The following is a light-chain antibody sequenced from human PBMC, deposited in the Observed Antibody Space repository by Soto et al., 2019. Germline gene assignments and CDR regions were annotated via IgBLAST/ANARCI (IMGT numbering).Light chain of an antibody. CDR3: LPHNGYPPST. V-gene: IGKV1-17*03. CDR1: QDIGSY. CDR2: GAS. J-gene: IGKJ2*01. Sequence: DTQMTQSPSAMSASVGDRITITCRASQDIGSYLAWFQQKPGKAPQRLIYGASTLQSGVPSRFNGSGNWNEFPPTISSLQPEDFGTYYRLPHNGYPPSTFGQGTKVEIK.